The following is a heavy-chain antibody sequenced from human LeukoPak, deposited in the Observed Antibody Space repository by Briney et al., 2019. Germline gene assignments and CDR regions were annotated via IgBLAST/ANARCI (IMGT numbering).Heavy chain of an antibody. CDR2: INPNSGGT. CDR1: GYTFTGYY. Sequence: ASVKVSCKASGYTFTGYYMHWVRQAPGQGLEWMGWINPNSGGTNYAQKFQGRVTMTRDTSISTAYMELSRLRSDDTAVYYCARVNQGYSYGSGYYYYYMDVWGKGTTVTVSS. V-gene: IGHV1-2*02. D-gene: IGHD5-18*01. CDR3: ARVNQGYSYGSGYYYYYMDV. J-gene: IGHJ6*03.